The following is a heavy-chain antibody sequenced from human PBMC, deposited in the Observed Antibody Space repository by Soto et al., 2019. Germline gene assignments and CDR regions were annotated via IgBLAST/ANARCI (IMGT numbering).Heavy chain of an antibody. Sequence: GGSLRLSCSASGFTFSEYSMHWVRQAPGKGLQYVSTISSDGDITYYADSVKGRFTIPRDNSKNTLYLQMNSLRPEDTAVYYCVKVSTFYDILTGYYSTNFFDPWGQGTLVTVS. CDR2: ISSDGDIT. CDR1: GFTFSEYS. CDR3: VKVSTFYDILTGYYSTNFFDP. D-gene: IGHD3-9*01. V-gene: IGHV3-64D*06. J-gene: IGHJ5*02.